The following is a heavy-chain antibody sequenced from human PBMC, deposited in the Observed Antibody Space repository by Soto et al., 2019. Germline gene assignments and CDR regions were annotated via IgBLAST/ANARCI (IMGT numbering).Heavy chain of an antibody. J-gene: IGHJ6*03. CDR3: ARLGSSSRLNYYYYMDV. Sequence: GGSLRLSCAASGFTFSSYSMNWVRQAPGKGLEWVSYISSSSSTIYYADSVKGRFTISRDNAKNSLYLQMNSLRAEDTAVYYCARLGSSSRLNYYYYMDVWGKGTTVTVSS. CDR1: GFTFSSYS. CDR2: ISSSSSTI. D-gene: IGHD6-6*01. V-gene: IGHV3-48*01.